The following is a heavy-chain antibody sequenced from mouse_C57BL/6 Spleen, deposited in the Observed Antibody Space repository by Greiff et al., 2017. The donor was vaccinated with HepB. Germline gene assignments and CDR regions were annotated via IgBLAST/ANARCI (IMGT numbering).Heavy chain of an antibody. CDR2: INPSNGGT. CDR1: GYTFTSYW. J-gene: IGHJ4*01. Sequence: LQESGTELVKPGASVKLSCKASGYTFTSYWMHWVKQRPGQGLEWIGNINPSNGGTNYNEKFKSKATLTVDKSSSTAYMQLSSLTSEDSAVYYCARSGGNYLYYYAMDYWGQGTSVTVSS. V-gene: IGHV1-53*01. D-gene: IGHD2-1*01. CDR3: ARSGGNYLYYYAMDY.